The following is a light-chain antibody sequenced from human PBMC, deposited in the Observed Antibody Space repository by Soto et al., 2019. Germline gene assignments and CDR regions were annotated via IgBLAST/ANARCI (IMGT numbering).Light chain of an antibody. CDR1: QSVSSY. CDR2: DAS. CDR3: QRRSNWPIT. Sequence: EIVLTQSPATLSLSPGERATLSCRTSQSVSSYFAWYQQKPGRAPRLLIYDASNRATGIPARFIGSGSGTDFTVTISSLEPEDFAVYYCQRRSNWPITFGQGTRLEIK. J-gene: IGKJ5*01. V-gene: IGKV3-11*01.